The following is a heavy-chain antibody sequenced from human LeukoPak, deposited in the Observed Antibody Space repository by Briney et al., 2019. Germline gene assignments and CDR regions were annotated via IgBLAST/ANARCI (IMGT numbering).Heavy chain of an antibody. V-gene: IGHV1-69*05. D-gene: IGHD6-13*01. CDR1: GYTFTSYD. CDR3: ARDGAAAWVMDV. J-gene: IGHJ6*04. CDR2: IIPIFGTA. Sequence: SVKVSCKASGYTFTSYDINWVRQAPGQGLEWMGGIIPIFGTANYAQKFQGRVTITTDESTSTAYMELSSLRSEDTAVYYCARDGAAAWVMDVWGKGTTVTVSS.